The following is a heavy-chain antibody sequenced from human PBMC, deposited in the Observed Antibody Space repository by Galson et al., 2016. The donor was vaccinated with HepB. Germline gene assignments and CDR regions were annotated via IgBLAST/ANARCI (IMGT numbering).Heavy chain of an antibody. D-gene: IGHD7-27*01. V-gene: IGHV2-5*02. CDR1: GFSLRTRGVG. J-gene: IGHJ3*02. CDR3: AHRPPLVTGDDAFDI. CDR2: IYWDDDK. Sequence: PALVKPTQTLTLTCTFSGFSLRTRGVGVGWIRQPPGKALEWLALIYWDDDKRYSPSLKRRLTITKDTSKNQVVLTMTTIDPVDTATYYCAHRPPLVTGDDAFDIWGQGNLVTVAS.